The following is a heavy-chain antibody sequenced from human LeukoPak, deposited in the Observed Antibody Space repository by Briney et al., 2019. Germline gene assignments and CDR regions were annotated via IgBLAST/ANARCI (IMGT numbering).Heavy chain of an antibody. D-gene: IGHD6-19*01. CDR2: ISGSGGST. V-gene: IGHV3-23*01. CDR3: AKDAYSSGWLDWFDP. J-gene: IGHJ5*02. Sequence: PGGSLRLSCAASGFTFSSYAMSWVRQAPGKGLERVSAISGSGGSTYYADSVRGRFTISRDNSKNTLYLQMNSLRDEDTAVYYCAKDAYSSGWLDWFDPWGQGTLVTVSS. CDR1: GFTFSSYA.